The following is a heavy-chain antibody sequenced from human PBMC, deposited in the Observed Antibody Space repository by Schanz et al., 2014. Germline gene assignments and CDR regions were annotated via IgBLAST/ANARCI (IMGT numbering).Heavy chain of an antibody. Sequence: QVQLVESGGGLVKPGGSLRLSCAASGLTFSDYYMSWIRQAPGKGLEWVSYISSSSSYTNYADSVKGRFTISRDNAKNSLYLQMNSLRAEDTALYYCAKDGIMVQGVIWERYFDSWGQGTLVTVSS. V-gene: IGHV3-11*05. D-gene: IGHD3-10*01. CDR2: ISSSSSYT. CDR3: AKDGIMVQGVIWERYFDS. CDR1: GLTFSDYY. J-gene: IGHJ4*02.